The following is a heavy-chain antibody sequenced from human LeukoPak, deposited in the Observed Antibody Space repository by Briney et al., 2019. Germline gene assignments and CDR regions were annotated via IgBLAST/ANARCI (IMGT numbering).Heavy chain of an antibody. CDR3: ATPERGYSGYDFGS. J-gene: IGHJ4*02. Sequence: GASVKVSRKASGYTFTGYYMHWVRQAPGQGLEWMGWINPNSGGTNYAQKFQGRVTMTRDTSISTAYMELSRLRSDDTAVYYCATPERGYSGYDFGSWGQGTLVTVSS. CDR2: INPNSGGT. CDR1: GYTFTGYY. V-gene: IGHV1-2*02. D-gene: IGHD5-12*01.